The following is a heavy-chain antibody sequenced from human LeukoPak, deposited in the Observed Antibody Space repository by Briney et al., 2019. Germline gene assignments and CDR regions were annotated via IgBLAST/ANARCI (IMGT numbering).Heavy chain of an antibody. V-gene: IGHV4-31*03. J-gene: IGHJ4*02. CDR2: IYYSGST. CDR1: GGSISSGGYY. Sequence: PSETLSLTCTVSGGSISSGGYYWSWIRQHPGKGLEWIGYIYYSGSTYYNPSLKSRVTISVDTSKNQFSLKLSSVTAADTAVYYCARGREDITKSRDYYDSSGYYSDFDYWGQGTLVTVSS. D-gene: IGHD3-22*01. CDR3: ARGREDITKSRDYYDSSGYYSDFDY.